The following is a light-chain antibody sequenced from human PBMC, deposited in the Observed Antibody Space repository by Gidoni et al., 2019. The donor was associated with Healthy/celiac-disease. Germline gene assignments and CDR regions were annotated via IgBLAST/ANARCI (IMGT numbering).Light chain of an antibody. V-gene: IGKV1-39*01. Sequence: DIQMTQSPSSLSASVGDRVTITCRASQSISSYLNWYQQKPGKAPKLLIYAASSLQSGVPSRFSGSGSGTDFTLTISSLQPEDFATYYCQQSYSTPPWTFGQGTKVEMK. CDR2: AAS. J-gene: IGKJ1*01. CDR1: QSISSY. CDR3: QQSYSTPPWT.